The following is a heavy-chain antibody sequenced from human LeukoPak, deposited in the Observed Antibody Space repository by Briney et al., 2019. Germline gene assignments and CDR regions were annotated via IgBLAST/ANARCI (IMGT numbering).Heavy chain of an antibody. V-gene: IGHV3-21*01. CDR3: ASHVGDVFDI. CDR2: ISSSSSYI. D-gene: IGHD2-15*01. CDR1: GFTFSSYS. Sequence: TPGGSLRLSCAASGFTFSSYSMSWVRQAPGKGLEWVSSISSSSSYIYYADSVKGRFTISRDNAKNSLYLQMNSLRAEDTAVYYCASHVGDVFDIWGQGTMVRVSS. J-gene: IGHJ3*02.